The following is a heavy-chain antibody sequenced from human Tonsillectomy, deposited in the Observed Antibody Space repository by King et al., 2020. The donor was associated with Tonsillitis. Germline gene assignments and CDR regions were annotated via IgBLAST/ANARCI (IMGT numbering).Heavy chain of an antibody. CDR3: TRGGSGFSYH. CDR2: MNSDGSTT. J-gene: IGHJ5*02. Sequence: VQLVESGGGLVQPGGSLRLSCAGSGFTFSSYWMHWVRQAPGKGLVWVSRMNSDGSTTSNADSVKGRFTISRDNAKNTLYLQMNSLRAEDTAVYYCTRGGSGFSYHWGQGTLVTVSS. D-gene: IGHD5-18*01. V-gene: IGHV3-74*01. CDR1: GFTFSSYW.